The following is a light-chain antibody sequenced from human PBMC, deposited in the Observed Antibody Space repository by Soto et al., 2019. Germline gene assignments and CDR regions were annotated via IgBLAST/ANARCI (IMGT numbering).Light chain of an antibody. J-gene: IGKJ2*01. Sequence: EIVLTQSPATLSLSPGERATLSCRASQSVSSYLAWYQQKPGQAPRLLIYDASNRATGIPARFSGSGSGTDFTLAISSLEPEDFAVYYCQQRSNWPRWTFGQGTELEIK. V-gene: IGKV3-11*01. CDR1: QSVSSY. CDR2: DAS. CDR3: QQRSNWPRWT.